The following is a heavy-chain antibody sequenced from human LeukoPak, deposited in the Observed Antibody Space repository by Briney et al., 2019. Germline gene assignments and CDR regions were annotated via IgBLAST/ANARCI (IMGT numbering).Heavy chain of an antibody. Sequence: GRSLRLSCAASGFTFSSYATHWVRQAPGKGLEWVAVISYDGSNKYYADSVKGRFTISRDNSKNTLYLQMNSLRAEDTAVYYCAREYCSGGTCYLPGYWGQGTLVTVSS. CDR1: GFTFSSYA. V-gene: IGHV3-30*04. CDR3: AREYCSGGTCYLPGY. D-gene: IGHD2-15*01. J-gene: IGHJ4*02. CDR2: ISYDGSNK.